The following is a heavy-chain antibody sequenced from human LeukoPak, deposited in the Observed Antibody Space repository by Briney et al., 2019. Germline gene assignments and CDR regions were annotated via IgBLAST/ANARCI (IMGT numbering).Heavy chain of an antibody. Sequence: SETLSLTCTVSGGSMSSHYWSWIRQPPGKGLEWIGYIYYTGSTNHNPSLKSRVTISVDTSKNQFSLKLSSVTTEDTAVYYCARATSWDQRNFDWPHWYLDLWGRGTLVTVSS. V-gene: IGHV4-59*11. D-gene: IGHD3-9*01. CDR1: GGSMSSHY. CDR3: ARATSWDQRNFDWPHWYLDL. J-gene: IGHJ2*01. CDR2: IYYTGST.